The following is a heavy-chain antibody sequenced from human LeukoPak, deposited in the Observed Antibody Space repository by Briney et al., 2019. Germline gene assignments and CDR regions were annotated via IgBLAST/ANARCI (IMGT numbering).Heavy chain of an antibody. CDR3: AREYYYDSSGRYYFDY. CDR2: ICHSETT. CDR1: GYSISSGYC. D-gene: IGHD3-22*01. Sequence: PSETLSLTCTVFGYSISSGYCWGWIRQPPGKGLEWIGNICHSETTYYNPSLKSRVTISVDTSKNQFSLKLSSVTAADTAVYYCAREYYYDSSGRYYFDYWGQGTLVTVSS. V-gene: IGHV4-38-2*02. J-gene: IGHJ4*02.